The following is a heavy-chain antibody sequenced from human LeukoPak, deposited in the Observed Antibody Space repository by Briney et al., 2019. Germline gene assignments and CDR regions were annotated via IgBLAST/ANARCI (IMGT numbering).Heavy chain of an antibody. CDR3: ARAGSFRFDL. J-gene: IGHJ5*02. V-gene: IGHV3-74*01. CDR2: INPDGSTT. Sequence: GSLRLSCAASGFTFSSSWMHWVRQAPGKGLVWVSRINPDGSTTYYGDSVQGRFTISRDNAKNTLYLQMNSLRAEDTAVYYCARAGSFRFDLWGQGILVTVSS. CDR1: GFTFSSSW. D-gene: IGHD3-10*01.